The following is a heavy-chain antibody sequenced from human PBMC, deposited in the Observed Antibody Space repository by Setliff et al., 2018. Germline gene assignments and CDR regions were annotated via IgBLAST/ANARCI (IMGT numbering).Heavy chain of an antibody. J-gene: IGHJ4*02. V-gene: IGHV3-23*01. CDR3: AKDLITTTVPEWLLYTPTTYFDY. D-gene: IGHD3-3*01. Sequence: PGGSLRLSCAASGFTFSSYAMSWVRQAPGKGLEWVSAISGSGGSTYYADSVKGRFTTSRDNSKNTLYLQMNSLRAEDTAVYYCAKDLITTTVPEWLLYTPTTYFDYWGQGTLVTVSS. CDR2: ISGSGGST. CDR1: GFTFSSYA.